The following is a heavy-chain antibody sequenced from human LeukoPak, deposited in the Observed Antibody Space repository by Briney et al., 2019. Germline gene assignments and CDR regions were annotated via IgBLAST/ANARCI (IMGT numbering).Heavy chain of an antibody. CDR3: AREGFTIDEHFDY. D-gene: IGHD3-3*01. V-gene: IGHV3-30-3*01. CDR2: ISYDGSNK. J-gene: IGHJ4*02. CDR1: GFTFSSYA. Sequence: PGGSLRLSCAASGFTFSSYAMHWVRQAPGKGLEWVAVISYDGSNKYYADSVKGRFTISRDNSKNTLYLQMNSLRAEDTAVYYCAREGFTIDEHFDYWGQGTLVTVSS.